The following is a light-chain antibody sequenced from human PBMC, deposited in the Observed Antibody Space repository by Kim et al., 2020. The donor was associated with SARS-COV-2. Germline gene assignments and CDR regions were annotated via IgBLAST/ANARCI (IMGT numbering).Light chain of an antibody. J-gene: IGLJ1*01. CDR3: TTHGGYNYV. Sequence: GQSVTICCSGTSSDFGGFNYVSWYQQHPGKAPKLIIYEVIKRPSGVPDRFSGSKSGNTASLTVSGLQAEDEADYYCTTHGGYNYVFGTGTKVTVL. CDR2: EVI. V-gene: IGLV2-8*01. CDR1: SSDFGGFNY.